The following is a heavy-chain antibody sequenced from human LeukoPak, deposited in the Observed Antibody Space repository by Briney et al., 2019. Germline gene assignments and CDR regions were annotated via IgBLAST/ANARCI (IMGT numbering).Heavy chain of an antibody. Sequence: SETLSLTCTVSGVSIGSHYWSRIRQSPGKGLEWIGCVYNSGTTVYNPSLTGRVTISVDTSKNQYSLNLRSVTAADAAVYYCARDAYWGQGILVTVSS. CDR2: VYNSGTT. J-gene: IGHJ4*02. CDR1: GVSIGSHY. CDR3: ARDAY. V-gene: IGHV4-59*11.